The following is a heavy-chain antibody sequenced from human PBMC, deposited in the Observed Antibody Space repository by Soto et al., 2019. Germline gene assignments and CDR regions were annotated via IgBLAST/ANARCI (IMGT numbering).Heavy chain of an antibody. V-gene: IGHV1-24*01. Sequence: ASVKVSCKVSGYTLTELSMHWVRQAPGKGLEWMGGFDPEDGETIYAQKFQGRVTMTEDTSPDTAYMELSSLRSEDTAVYYCAANLAARRYYYYYGMDVWGQGTTVTVS. J-gene: IGHJ6*02. CDR2: FDPEDGET. CDR3: AANLAARRYYYYYGMDV. D-gene: IGHD6-6*01. CDR1: GYTLTELS.